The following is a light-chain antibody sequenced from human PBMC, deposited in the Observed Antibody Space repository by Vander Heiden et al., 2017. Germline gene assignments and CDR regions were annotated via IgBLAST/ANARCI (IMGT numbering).Light chain of an antibody. CDR2: WAS. J-gene: IGKJ5*01. CDR1: QTVLYSADNRNY. CDR3: RQYSSSPIT. V-gene: IGKV4-1*01. Sequence: DIVMTQSPDSLAVSLGERATINCRTSQTVLYSADNRNYFAWYQKKPGQPPKLIINWASTRESGVPDRFSGSGSGTDFTLTISSLQAEDVAVYYCRQYSSSPITFGQGTRLEIK.